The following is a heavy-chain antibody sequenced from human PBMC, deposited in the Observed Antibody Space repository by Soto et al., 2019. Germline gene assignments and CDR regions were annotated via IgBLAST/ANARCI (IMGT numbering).Heavy chain of an antibody. CDR1: GFTFSSYS. Sequence: GGSLRLSCAASGFTFSSYSMNWVRQAPGKGLEWVSSISSSSSYIYYAAQGKGRFTISRDNAKNSLYLQMNSLRAEDTAVYYCARDPRGYSGYGFVDYWGQGTLVTVSS. CDR3: ARDPRGYSGYGFVDY. CDR2: ISSSSSYI. V-gene: IGHV3-21*01. J-gene: IGHJ4*02. D-gene: IGHD5-12*01.